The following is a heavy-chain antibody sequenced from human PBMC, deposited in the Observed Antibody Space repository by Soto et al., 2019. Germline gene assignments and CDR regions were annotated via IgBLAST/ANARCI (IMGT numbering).Heavy chain of an antibody. Sequence: SVKVSCKASGGTFSSYAISWVRQAPGQGLEWRGGIIPIFGTANYARKCQGRVTITADKSTSTAYMELSSLRSEDTAVYYCARDGYGPGAGMDVWGQGTTVTVSS. CDR3: ARDGYGPGAGMDV. CDR2: IIPIFGTA. V-gene: IGHV1-69*06. CDR1: GGTFSSYA. J-gene: IGHJ6*02. D-gene: IGHD5-18*01.